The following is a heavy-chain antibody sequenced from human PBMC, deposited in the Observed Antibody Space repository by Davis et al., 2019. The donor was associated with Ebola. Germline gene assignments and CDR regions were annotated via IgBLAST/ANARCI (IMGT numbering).Heavy chain of an antibody. CDR2: ISFDGSNK. CDR3: AKDLYYSDSGDLLYYYNGMDV. V-gene: IGHV3-30*18. Sequence: PGGSLRLSCAASGFTFSSHGMHWVRQAPGKGLEWVAVISFDGSNKYYADSVKGRFTISRDNSKNTLYLQMNSLRAEDTAVYYCAKDLYYSDSGDLLYYYNGMDVWGQGTTVTVSS. CDR1: GFTFSSHG. D-gene: IGHD3-10*01. J-gene: IGHJ6*02.